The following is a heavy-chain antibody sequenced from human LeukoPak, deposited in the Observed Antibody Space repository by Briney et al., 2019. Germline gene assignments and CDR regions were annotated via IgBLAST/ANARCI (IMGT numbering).Heavy chain of an antibody. V-gene: IGHV3-15*01. Sequence: GGSLRLSCVASGFTFTNAWMTWVRQAPGKGLEWVGRIKSKADGGTTDYVASVKGRFIISRNDSKNTAYLQMNSLKTEDTAVYYCTRQPQRMGIVGASPLDYWGQGTLVTVSS. CDR1: GFTFTNAW. D-gene: IGHD1-26*01. CDR2: IKSKADGGTT. J-gene: IGHJ4*02. CDR3: TRQPQRMGIVGASPLDY.